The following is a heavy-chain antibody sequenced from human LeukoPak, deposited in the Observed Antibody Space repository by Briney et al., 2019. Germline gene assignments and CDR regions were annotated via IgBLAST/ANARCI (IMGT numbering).Heavy chain of an antibody. J-gene: IGHJ4*02. CDR2: IYSGGST. V-gene: IGHV3-53*01. D-gene: IGHD3-10*01. CDR1: GFTVSNNY. CDR3: AKDTRLYSGSGSYFLDF. Sequence: NPGGSLRLSCAASGFTVSNNYMSWVRQAPGKGLEWVSVIYSGGSTYYTDSVKGRFTISRDNSKNTLFLQMNSLRAEDTAVYYCAKDTRLYSGSGSYFLDFWGQGTLVTVSS.